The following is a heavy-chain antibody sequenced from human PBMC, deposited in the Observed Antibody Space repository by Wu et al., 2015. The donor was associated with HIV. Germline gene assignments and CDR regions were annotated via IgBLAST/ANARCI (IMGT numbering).Heavy chain of an antibody. CDR2: INHSGST. CDR1: GGSFSGYY. D-gene: IGHD6-19*01. Sequence: QVQLQQWGAGLLKPSETLSLTCAVYGGSFSGYYWSWIRQPPGKGLEWIGEINHSGSTNYNPSLKSRVTISVDTSKNQFSLKLSSVTAADTAVYYCARGVGIAVAGTGGADYWGQGTLVTVSS. CDR3: ARGVGIAVAGTGGADY. V-gene: IGHV4-34*01. J-gene: IGHJ4*02.